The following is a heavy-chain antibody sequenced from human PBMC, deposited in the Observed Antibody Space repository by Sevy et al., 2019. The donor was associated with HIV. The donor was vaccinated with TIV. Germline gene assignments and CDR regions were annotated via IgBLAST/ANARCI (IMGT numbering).Heavy chain of an antibody. CDR1: GFTFNSYT. D-gene: IGHD2-2*01. J-gene: IGHJ4*02. Sequence: HGGYLRLSCAASGFTFNSYTMNWVRQAPGKGLEWVSSITSGSTYIYYVDSVKGRFTISRDNAKNSLYLQMNSLRAEDTAVYYCARDGGCSSTSCLLYFDYWGQGSLVTVSS. V-gene: IGHV3-21*01. CDR3: ARDGGCSSTSCLLYFDY. CDR2: ITSGSTYI.